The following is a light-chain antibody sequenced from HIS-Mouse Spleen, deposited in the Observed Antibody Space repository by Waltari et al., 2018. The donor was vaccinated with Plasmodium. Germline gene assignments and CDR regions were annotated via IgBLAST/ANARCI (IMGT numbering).Light chain of an antibody. CDR1: SSHVGGSYL. Sequence: QSALTQHASVSGSPGQAHTISCTGTSSHVGGSYLVPWYQQHPGKAPKLRIYEGSKRPSGVSNRFSGSKSGNTASLTISGLQAEDEADYYCCSYAGSSTFVVFGGGTKLTVL. J-gene: IGLJ2*01. CDR2: EGS. V-gene: IGLV2-23*03. CDR3: CSYAGSSTFVV.